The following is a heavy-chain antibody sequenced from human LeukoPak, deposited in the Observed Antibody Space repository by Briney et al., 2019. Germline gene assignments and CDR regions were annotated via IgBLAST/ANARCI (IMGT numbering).Heavy chain of an antibody. Sequence: GGSLRLSCAASGFTFSSYAMSWVRQAPGKGLEWVSAISGSGGSTYYADSVKGRFTISTDNSKNTLYLQMNSLRAEDTAVYYCAKESDYGGNFAPDYWGQGTLVTVSS. CDR3: AKESDYGGNFAPDY. D-gene: IGHD4-23*01. V-gene: IGHV3-23*01. J-gene: IGHJ4*02. CDR2: ISGSGGST. CDR1: GFTFSSYA.